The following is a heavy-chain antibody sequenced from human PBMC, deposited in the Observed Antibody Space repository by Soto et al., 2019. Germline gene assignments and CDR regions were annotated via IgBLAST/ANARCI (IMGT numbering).Heavy chain of an antibody. D-gene: IGHD3-16*02. CDR1: GFTFSSYG. CDR3: ARVGVTGFGAVIADD. CDR2: ISYDGSNK. Sequence: PGGSLRLSCAASGFTFSSYGMHWVRQAPGKGLEWVAVISYDGSNKYYADSVKGRFTISRDNAKNTLYLQMNSLRAEDTAVYYCARVGVTGFGAVIADDWGQGTLVTLSS. V-gene: IGHV3-30*03. J-gene: IGHJ4*02.